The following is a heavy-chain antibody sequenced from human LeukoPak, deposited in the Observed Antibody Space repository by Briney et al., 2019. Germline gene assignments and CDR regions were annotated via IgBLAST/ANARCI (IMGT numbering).Heavy chain of an antibody. D-gene: IGHD2-21*01. J-gene: IGHJ3*02. CDR3: ARRGGEASYAFDI. V-gene: IGHV4-59*13. CDR1: GGSIPRTV. CDR2: IYYSGST. Sequence: DPLSLPLTVSGGSIPRTVWGWIPQSPGKGLKCIGFIYYSGSTNYNPSLKSRVTISVATSKNQFSLNLSSVTAADTAVYYCARRGGEASYAFDIWGQGTMVTVSS.